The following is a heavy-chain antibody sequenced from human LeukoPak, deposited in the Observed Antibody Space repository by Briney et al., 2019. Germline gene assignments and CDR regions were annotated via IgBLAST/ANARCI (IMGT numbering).Heavy chain of an antibody. V-gene: IGHV4-34*01. J-gene: IGHJ5*02. D-gene: IGHD3-10*01. Sequence: PSETLSLTCAVYGGSFSGYYWSWIRQPPGKGLEWIGEINHSGSTNYNPSLKSRVTISVDTSKNQFSLKLSSVTAADTAVYYCARQEVRGVTGRIRGGKNWFDPWGQGTLVTVSS. CDR1: GGSFSGYY. CDR3: ARQEVRGVTGRIRGGKNWFDP. CDR2: INHSGST.